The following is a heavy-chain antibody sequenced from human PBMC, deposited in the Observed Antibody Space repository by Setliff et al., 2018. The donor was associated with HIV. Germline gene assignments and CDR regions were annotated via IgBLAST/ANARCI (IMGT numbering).Heavy chain of an antibody. CDR3: ARPRNSNNWEAVLF. CDR1: GGSIRSGSYY. D-gene: IGHD1-26*01. V-gene: IGHV4-61*02. J-gene: IGHJ4*02. Sequence: SETLSLTCTVSGGSIRSGSYYWSWIRQPAGKGLEWIGRIYTSGSANYNPSLKSRVTMSVDTSKNQFSLKMTSVTAADMGVYYCARPRNSNNWEAVLFWGQGILVTVSS. CDR2: IYTSGSA.